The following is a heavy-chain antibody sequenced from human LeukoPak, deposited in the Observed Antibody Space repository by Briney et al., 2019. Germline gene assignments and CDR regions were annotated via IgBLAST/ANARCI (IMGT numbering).Heavy chain of an antibody. Sequence: GGSLRLSCAASGFTFSSHWMSWVRQAPGKRLEWVANIKQDGSEKYYVDSVKGRFTISRDNAKNSLYLQMNSLRAEDTAVYYCARDGDGQLEPTDYWGQGTLVTVSS. D-gene: IGHD1-1*01. CDR1: GFTFSSHW. CDR3: ARDGDGQLEPTDY. J-gene: IGHJ4*02. V-gene: IGHV3-7*01. CDR2: IKQDGSEK.